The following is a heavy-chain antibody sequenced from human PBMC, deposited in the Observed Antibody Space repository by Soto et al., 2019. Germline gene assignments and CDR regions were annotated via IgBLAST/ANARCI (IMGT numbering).Heavy chain of an antibody. D-gene: IGHD6-13*01. J-gene: IGHJ4*02. Sequence: QVQLVQSGAEVKKPGSSVKVSCKASGGTFSSYAISWVRQAPGQGLEWVGGIIPIFGTANYAQKFQGRVTITADEPTSTDYMELRSLRSEDTAVYYCARTSPLQQLVSYYFDYWGQGTLVTLSS. CDR1: GGTFSSYA. CDR2: IIPIFGTA. V-gene: IGHV1-69*01. CDR3: ARTSPLQQLVSYYFDY.